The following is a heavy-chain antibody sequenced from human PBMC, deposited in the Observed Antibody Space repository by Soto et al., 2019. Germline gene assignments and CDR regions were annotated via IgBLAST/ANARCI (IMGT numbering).Heavy chain of an antibody. Sequence: QVQLVQSGAEVKKPGASVKVSCKASGFTFTAYGISWVRQAPGQGLEWMGWISAYSGNTNYAQKLQGRVTIPTDTPTSPDYMELSSLKTDDPDVYYLPSGDGCRQDDYSRQGTLVTVAS. CDR2: ISAYSGNT. V-gene: IGHV1-18*01. CDR1: GFTFTAYG. CDR3: PSGDGCRQDDY. D-gene: IGHD6-19*01. J-gene: IGHJ4*02.